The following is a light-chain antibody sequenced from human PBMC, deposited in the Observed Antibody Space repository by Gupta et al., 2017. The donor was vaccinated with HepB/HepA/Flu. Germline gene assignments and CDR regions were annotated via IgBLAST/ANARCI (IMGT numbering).Light chain of an antibody. J-gene: IGLJ2*01. V-gene: IGLV1-40*01. Sequence: QSVLTQPPSVSGAPGQRVTISCTECSSSSGEGYDVLWYQQLPGTAPKLLIYDNINRPSGVPDRFSGSKSGTSASLAITGLQAEDEADYYCQSYDSSLRVVFGGGTILTVL. CDR2: DNI. CDR3: QSYDSSLRVV. CDR1: SSSSGEGYD.